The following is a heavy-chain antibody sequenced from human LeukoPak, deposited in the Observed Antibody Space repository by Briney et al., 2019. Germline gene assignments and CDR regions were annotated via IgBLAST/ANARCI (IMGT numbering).Heavy chain of an antibody. CDR3: ATVYRRRSSGCYYADY. CDR1: GYTFFSYD. J-gene: IGHJ4*02. D-gene: IGHD3-22*01. V-gene: IGHV1-8*01. Sequence: ASVKVSCKASGYTFFSYDINWVRRATGQGLEWMVWMNPNSGNTGYAQKFQGRSTMTSNTSINTTYMQLSSLRSEDTAVYSCATVYRRRSSGCYYADYWGQGDLVTVSS. CDR2: MNPNSGNT.